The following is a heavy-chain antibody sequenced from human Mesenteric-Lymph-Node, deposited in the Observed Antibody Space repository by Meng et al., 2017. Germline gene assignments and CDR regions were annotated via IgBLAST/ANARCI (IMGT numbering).Heavy chain of an antibody. V-gene: IGHV5-51*01. Sequence: GGSLRLSCKGSGYSFYGYWIAWVRQMPGKGLEWMGIMYPGDSKTRYSPSFQGQVTISADKSITTAYLHWSSLKASDTAMYYCARSRGRMLSFDIWGQGTMVTVSS. CDR2: MYPGDSKT. CDR1: GYSFYGYW. J-gene: IGHJ3*02. CDR3: ARSRGRMLSFDI. D-gene: IGHD3-16*01.